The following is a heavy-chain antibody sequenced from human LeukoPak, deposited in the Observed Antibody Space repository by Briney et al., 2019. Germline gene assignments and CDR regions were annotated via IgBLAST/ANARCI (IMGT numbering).Heavy chain of an antibody. V-gene: IGHV3-21*01. J-gene: IGHJ4*02. CDR2: ITRSSYI. CDR1: GFTFNTYS. Sequence: GGSLRLSCAASGFTFNTYSMNWVRQAPGKGLEWVSSITRSSYIYYADSVKGRFTISRDNAKNSLFLQMNSLRAEDTAVYYCARDGVGRVPEMSAPDYWGQGTLVTVSS. CDR3: ARDGVGRVPEMSAPDY. D-gene: IGHD3-16*01.